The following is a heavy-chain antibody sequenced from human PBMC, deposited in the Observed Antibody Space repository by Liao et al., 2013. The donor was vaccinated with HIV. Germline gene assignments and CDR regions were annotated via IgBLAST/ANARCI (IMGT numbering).Heavy chain of an antibody. CDR1: GGSISSAGYS. Sequence: QLQLQESASGLLKPSQTLSLTCAVSGGSISSAGYSWSWIRQPPGKGLEWIGYIYHGRSAYYNPSLKSRLTMSLDTSKNQFSLRLSSVTAADTAVYYCARGGADYMDVWGKGTTVTVSS. J-gene: IGHJ6*03. CDR2: IYHGRSA. CDR3: ARGGADYMDV. D-gene: IGHD1-26*01. V-gene: IGHV4-30-2*01.